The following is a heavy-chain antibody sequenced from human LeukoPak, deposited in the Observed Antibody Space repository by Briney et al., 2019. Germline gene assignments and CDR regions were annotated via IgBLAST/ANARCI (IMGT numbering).Heavy chain of an antibody. Sequence: GGSLRLSCAASGFTFRRSWMSWVRQAPGKELEWLTNIKEDGSEKNYLDSVRGRFTISRDNAKNTLYLQMNNLRTEDTSVYYCVRDGSGPGYNLGQGTLVIVSS. J-gene: IGHJ4*02. D-gene: IGHD6-19*01. CDR3: VRDGSGPGYN. V-gene: IGHV3-7*01. CDR2: IKEDGSEK. CDR1: GFTFRRSW.